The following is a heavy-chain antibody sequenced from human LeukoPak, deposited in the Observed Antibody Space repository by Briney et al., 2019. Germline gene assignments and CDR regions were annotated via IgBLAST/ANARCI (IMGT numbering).Heavy chain of an antibody. CDR1: GGSISSSSYY. CDR3: ARDRYSGYDGFDAFDI. Sequence: SETLSLTCTVSGGSISSSSYYWTWIRQPPGKGLEWIGFIYYRGSTNYNPSLESRVTISIDTSKNRFSLKLSSVTAADTAVYYCARDRYSGYDGFDAFDIWGQGTMVTVSS. D-gene: IGHD5-12*01. J-gene: IGHJ3*02. CDR2: IYYRGST. V-gene: IGHV4-61*01.